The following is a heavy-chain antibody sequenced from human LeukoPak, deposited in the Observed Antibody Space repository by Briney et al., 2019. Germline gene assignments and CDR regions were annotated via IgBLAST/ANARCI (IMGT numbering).Heavy chain of an antibody. Sequence: PLETLSLTCTVSGGSISSSRYYWGWIRQPPGKGLEWIGSIYYSGSTYYNPSLKSRVTISVDTSGNQFSLRLSSVTAADTAVYYCARGGSRLTTAGDLDYWGQGTLVTVSS. CDR1: GGSISSSRYY. V-gene: IGHV4-39*01. CDR3: ARGGSRLTTAGDLDY. J-gene: IGHJ4*02. CDR2: IYYSGST. D-gene: IGHD3-16*01.